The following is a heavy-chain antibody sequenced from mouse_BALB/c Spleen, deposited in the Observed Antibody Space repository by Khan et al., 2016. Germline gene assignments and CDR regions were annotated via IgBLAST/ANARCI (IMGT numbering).Heavy chain of an antibody. V-gene: IGHV9-2-1*01. Sequence: QIQLVQSGPELKKPGETVKISCRASGYAFTDYSIHWVKQAPGKGLKWMGWINTETGEPTYADAFKGRFAFSLETSASTAYLQINNLKNEDTATCFCARDGNYLFYYTVDYWGQGTSVTVSS. CDR3: ARDGNYLFYYTVDY. CDR1: GYAFTDYS. D-gene: IGHD2-1*01. J-gene: IGHJ4*01. CDR2: INTETGEP.